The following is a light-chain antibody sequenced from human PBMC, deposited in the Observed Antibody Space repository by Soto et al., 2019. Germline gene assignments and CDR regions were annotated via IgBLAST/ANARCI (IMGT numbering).Light chain of an antibody. CDR3: QQYGSSRT. CDR2: GAS. Sequence: EIVLTPSPGTLSLSPVERATLSCRASQSVSSNLAWYQQKPGQAPRLLIYGASSRATGIPDRFSGSGSGTDFTLTISRLEPEDFAVYYCQQYGSSRTFGQGTKVDIK. J-gene: IGKJ1*01. CDR1: QSVSSN. V-gene: IGKV3-20*01.